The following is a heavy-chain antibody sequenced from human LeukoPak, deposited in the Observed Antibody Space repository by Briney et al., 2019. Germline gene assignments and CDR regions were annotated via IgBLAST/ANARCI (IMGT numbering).Heavy chain of an antibody. D-gene: IGHD2-2*02. CDR3: ARIPYQLLYQAYYGMDV. J-gene: IGHJ6*02. V-gene: IGHV4-31*03. CDR2: IYYSGST. Sequence: MPSETLSLTCTVSGGSISSGGYYWSWIRQHPGKGLEWIGYIYYSGSTYYNPSLKSRVTISVDTSKNQFSLKLSSVTAADTAVYYCARIPYQLLYQAYYGMDVWGQGTTVTVSS. CDR1: GGSISSGGYY.